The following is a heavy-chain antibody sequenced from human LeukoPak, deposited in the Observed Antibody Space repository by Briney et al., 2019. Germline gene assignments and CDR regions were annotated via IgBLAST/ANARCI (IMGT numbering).Heavy chain of an antibody. V-gene: IGHV1-18*01. Sequence: GASVKVSCKASGYTFTSYGISWVRQAPGQGLEWMGWISAYNGNTNYAQKLQGRVTMTTDTSTSTAYMELRSLRSDDTAVYYCARDSICGVVRGNFDYWGQGTLVTVSS. CDR1: GYTFTSYG. J-gene: IGHJ4*02. D-gene: IGHD3-3*01. CDR2: ISAYNGNT. CDR3: ARDSICGVVRGNFDY.